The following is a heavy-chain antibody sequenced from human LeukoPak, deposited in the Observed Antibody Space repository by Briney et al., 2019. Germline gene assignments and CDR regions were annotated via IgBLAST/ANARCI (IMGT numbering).Heavy chain of an antibody. V-gene: IGHV3-48*03. CDR3: ASGRGLDV. Sequence: GGSLRLSCAASRFTFSNYEMHWVRQAPGKGLEWLSYISSSGNTIYYADSVKGRFTISRDNSKNSLYLQMNSLRAEDTAVYYCASGRGLDVWGQGTTVTVSS. CDR2: ISSSGNTI. D-gene: IGHD2-15*01. CDR1: RFTFSNYE. J-gene: IGHJ6*02.